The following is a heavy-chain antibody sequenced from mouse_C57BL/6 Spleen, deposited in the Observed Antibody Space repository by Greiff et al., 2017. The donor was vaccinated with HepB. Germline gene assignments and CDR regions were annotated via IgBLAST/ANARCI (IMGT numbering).Heavy chain of an antibody. D-gene: IGHD2-2*01. CDR3: AKERCEGLPYYAMDY. CDR1: GYSFSSYW. J-gene: IGHJ4*01. CDR2: IYPGDGDT. V-gene: IGHV1-80*01. Sequence: QVQLQQSGAELVKPGASVKISCKASGYSFSSYWMNWVKQRPGKGLEWIGQIYPGDGDTNYNGKFKGKATLTADKSSSTAYMQPSSLTSEDSAVYFCAKERCEGLPYYAMDYWGQGTSVTVSS.